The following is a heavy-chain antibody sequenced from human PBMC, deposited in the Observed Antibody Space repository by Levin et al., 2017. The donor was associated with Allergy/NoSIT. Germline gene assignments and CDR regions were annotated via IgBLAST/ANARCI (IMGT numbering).Heavy chain of an antibody. CDR2: MNPNSGNT. CDR1: GYTFTSYD. V-gene: IGHV1-8*01. Sequence: GESLKISCKASGYTFTSYDINWVRQATGQGLEWMGWMNPNSGNTGYAQKFQGRVTMTRNTSISTAYMELSSLRSEDTAVYYCARGPVGDYDVYDYYMDVWGKGTTVTVSS. CDR3: ARGPVGDYDVYDYYMDV. J-gene: IGHJ6*03. D-gene: IGHD4-17*01.